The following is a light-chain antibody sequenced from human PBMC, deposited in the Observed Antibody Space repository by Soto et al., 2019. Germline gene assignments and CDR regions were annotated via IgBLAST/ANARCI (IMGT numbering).Light chain of an antibody. CDR1: RSVSSN. CDR3: QQYSNWPRT. J-gene: IGKJ1*01. Sequence: EIVMTQSPATLSVSPGERATLSCRASRSVSSNLAWYQQRPGQAPRLLIYGASTRATDIPPRFSGSGSGTAFILTISSLQSEDFAVYYCQQYSNWPRTFGQGTKVEIK. V-gene: IGKV3-15*01. CDR2: GAS.